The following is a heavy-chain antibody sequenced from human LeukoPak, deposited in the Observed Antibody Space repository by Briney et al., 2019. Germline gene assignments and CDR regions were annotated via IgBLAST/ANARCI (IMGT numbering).Heavy chain of an antibody. Sequence: GGSLRLSCAASGFTFSSYWMSWVRQAPGKGLERVDNINKDGSEKYYIDSVKGRFNISRDNAKPSLYLQMNSQRAEDTAVDYCASRGNSYYYYIDVWGKGTTVTVSS. D-gene: IGHD2-15*01. CDR3: ASRGNSYYYYIDV. V-gene: IGHV3-7*01. J-gene: IGHJ6*03. CDR2: INKDGSEK. CDR1: GFTFSSYW.